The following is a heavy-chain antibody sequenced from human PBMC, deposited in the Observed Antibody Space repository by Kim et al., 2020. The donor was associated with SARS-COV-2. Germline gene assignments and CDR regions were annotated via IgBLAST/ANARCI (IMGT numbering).Heavy chain of an antibody. D-gene: IGHD6-13*01. CDR1: GGSISSYY. CDR2: IYTSGST. Sequence: SETLSLTCTVSGGSISSYYWSWIRQPAGKGLEWIGRIYTSGSTNYNPSLKSRVTMSVDTSKNQFSLKLSSVTAADTAVYYCARGKSSSWRLYYYYYGMDVWGQGTTVTVSS. J-gene: IGHJ6*02. V-gene: IGHV4-4*07. CDR3: ARGKSSSWRLYYYYYGMDV.